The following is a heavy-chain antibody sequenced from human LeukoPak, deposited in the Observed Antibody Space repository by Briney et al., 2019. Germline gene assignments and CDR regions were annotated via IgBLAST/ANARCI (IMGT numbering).Heavy chain of an antibody. CDR3: VRSGSRQENWFDP. CDR2: INSDGSST. CDR1: GFTFSSYW. J-gene: IGHJ5*02. V-gene: IGHV3-74*01. Sequence: GGSLRLSCAASGFTFSSYWMHWVRQAPGKGLVWVSRINSDGSSTSYADSVKGRFTISRDNAKNTLYLQMNSLRAEDTAVYYCVRSGSRQENWFDPWGQGTLVTVSS. D-gene: IGHD3-10*01.